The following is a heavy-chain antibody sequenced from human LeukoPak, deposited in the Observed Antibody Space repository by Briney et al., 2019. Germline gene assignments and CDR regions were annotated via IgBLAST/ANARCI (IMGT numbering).Heavy chain of an antibody. CDR2: IYYTET. Sequence: SETLSLTCTVSGGSVSDYYWSWIRQSPGKGLEWVGYIYYTETSYNPSLKSRVTISADTSKNQFSLKLYSVTAADTAVYYCATRKLGNDYWGQGTLVTVSS. J-gene: IGHJ4*02. D-gene: IGHD7-27*01. V-gene: IGHV4-59*02. CDR3: ATRKLGNDY. CDR1: GGSVSDYY.